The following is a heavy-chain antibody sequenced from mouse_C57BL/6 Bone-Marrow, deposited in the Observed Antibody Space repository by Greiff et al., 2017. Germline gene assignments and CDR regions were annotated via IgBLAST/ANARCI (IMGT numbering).Heavy chain of an antibody. V-gene: IGHV1-82*01. D-gene: IGHD4-1*01. CDR1: GYAFSSSW. CDR2: IYPGDGDT. J-gene: IGHJ4*01. Sequence: QVQLKESGPELVKPGASVKISCKASGYAFSSSWMNWVKQRPGKGLEWIGRIYPGDGDTNYNGKFKGKATLTADKSSSTAYMQLSRLTSEDSAVXFCASGSNWALAMDYWGQGTSVTVSS. CDR3: ASGSNWALAMDY.